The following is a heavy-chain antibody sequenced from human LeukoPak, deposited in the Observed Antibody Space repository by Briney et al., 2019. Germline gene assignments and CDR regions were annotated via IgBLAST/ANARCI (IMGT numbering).Heavy chain of an antibody. Sequence: SETLSLTCTVSGGSISSGSYYWSWIRQPAGKGLEWIGRIYTSGSTNYNPSLKSRVTMSVDTSKNQFSLKLSSVTAADTAVYYCARELTVTTWYAFDIWGQGAMVTVSS. CDR1: GGSISSGSYY. CDR2: IYTSGST. D-gene: IGHD4-17*01. CDR3: ARELTVTTWYAFDI. J-gene: IGHJ3*02. V-gene: IGHV4-61*02.